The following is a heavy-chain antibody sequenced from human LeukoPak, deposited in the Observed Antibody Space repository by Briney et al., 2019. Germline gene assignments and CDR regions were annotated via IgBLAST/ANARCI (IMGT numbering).Heavy chain of an antibody. CDR3: ARGNRGWYHSSYFDY. Sequence: TSETLSLTCAVSGGSVSSGSYYWSWIRQPPGKGLEWIGYIYYSGSTNYNPSLKSRVTISVDTSKNQFSLKLSSVTAADTAVYYCARGNRGWYHSSYFDYWGQGTLVTVSS. D-gene: IGHD6-19*01. J-gene: IGHJ4*02. CDR1: GGSVSSGSYY. CDR2: IYYSGST. V-gene: IGHV4-61*01.